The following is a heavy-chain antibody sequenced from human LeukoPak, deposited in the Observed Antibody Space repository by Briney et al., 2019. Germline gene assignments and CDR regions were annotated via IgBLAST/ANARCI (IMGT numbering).Heavy chain of an antibody. D-gene: IGHD3-3*01. CDR3: ARATSGTIYGMDV. V-gene: IGHV3-21*04. Sequence: PGGSLRLSCAASGFTFSSYSMNWVRQAPGKGLEWVSSISSSSSYIYYADSVKGRFTISRDNAKNSLYLQMNSLRAEDTAVYYCARATSGTIYGMDVWGQGTTVTVSS. CDR2: ISSSSSYI. CDR1: GFTFSSYS. J-gene: IGHJ6*02.